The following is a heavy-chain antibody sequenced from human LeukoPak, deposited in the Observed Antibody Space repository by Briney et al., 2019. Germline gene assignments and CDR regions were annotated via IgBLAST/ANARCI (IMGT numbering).Heavy chain of an antibody. CDR1: GFTFSSYA. D-gene: IGHD3-22*01. Sequence: GGSLRLSCAASGFTFSSYAMSWVRQAPGKGLEWVSAISGSGGSTYYADSVKGRFTISRDNSKNTLYLQMNSLRAEDTAVYYCAKDGGEYYDSSGYKLDEYFQHWGQGTLVTVSS. CDR3: AKDGGEYYDSSGYKLDEYFQH. CDR2: ISGSGGST. J-gene: IGHJ1*01. V-gene: IGHV3-23*01.